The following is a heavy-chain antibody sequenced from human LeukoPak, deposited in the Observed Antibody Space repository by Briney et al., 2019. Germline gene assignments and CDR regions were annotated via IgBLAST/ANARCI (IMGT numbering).Heavy chain of an antibody. CDR1: GGSFSGYY. CDR2: INHSGST. J-gene: IGHJ4*02. D-gene: IGHD4-17*01. Sequence: SETLSLTCAVSGGSFSGYYWSWIRQPPGKGLEWIGEINHSGSTNYNPSLKSRVTISVDTSKNQFSLKLSSVTAADTAVYYCARDYGDYRLDYWGQGTLVTVSS. CDR3: ARDYGDYRLDY. V-gene: IGHV4-34*01.